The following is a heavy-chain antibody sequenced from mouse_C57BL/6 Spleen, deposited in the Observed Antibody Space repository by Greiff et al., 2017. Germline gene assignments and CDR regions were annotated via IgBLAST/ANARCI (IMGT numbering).Heavy chain of an antibody. V-gene: IGHV7-3*01. Sequence: EVHLVESGGGLVQPGGSLSLSCAASGFTFTDYYMSWVRQPPGKALEWLGFIRNKANGYTTEYSASVKGRFTISRDNSQSILYLQMNALRAEDSATYYCARYRGYSYYFDYWGQGTTLTVSS. CDR1: GFTFTDYY. J-gene: IGHJ2*01. CDR2: IRNKANGYTT. CDR3: ARYRGYSYYFDY. D-gene: IGHD2-3*01.